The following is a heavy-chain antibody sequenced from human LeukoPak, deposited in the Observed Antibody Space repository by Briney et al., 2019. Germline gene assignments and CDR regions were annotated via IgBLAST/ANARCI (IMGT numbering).Heavy chain of an antibody. CDR2: IRYDGSNK. J-gene: IGHJ4*02. V-gene: IGHV3-33*08. CDR1: GFTFSSYG. D-gene: IGHD1-26*01. CDR3: ARDNGSGSYQALDY. Sequence: GGSLRLSCAASGFTFSSYGMHWVRQAPGKGLEWVAVIRYDGSNKYYADSVKGRFTISRDNSKNTLYLQMNSLRAEDTAVYYCARDNGSGSYQALDYWGQGTLVTVSS.